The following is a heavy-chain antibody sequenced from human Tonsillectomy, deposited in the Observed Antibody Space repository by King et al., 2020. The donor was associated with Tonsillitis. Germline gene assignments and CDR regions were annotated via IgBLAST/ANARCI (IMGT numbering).Heavy chain of an antibody. CDR1: GFTFSSYA. D-gene: IGHD1-26*01. CDR3: ARGSGSYLAEIFQH. CDR2: ISGSGGST. J-gene: IGHJ1*01. V-gene: IGHV3-23*04. Sequence: VQLVESGGGLVQPGGSLTLSCAASGFTFSSYAMSWVRQAPGKGLEWVSDISGSGGSTYYADSVKGRFTISRDKSKNTLYLQMNSLRVEDTAVFYCARGSGSYLAEIFQHWRQGTLVTVSS.